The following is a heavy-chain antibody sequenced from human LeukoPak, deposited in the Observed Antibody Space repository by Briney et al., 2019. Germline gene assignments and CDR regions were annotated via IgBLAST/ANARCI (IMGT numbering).Heavy chain of an antibody. CDR2: ISYDGSNK. D-gene: IGHD6-13*01. V-gene: IGHV3-30-3*01. CDR1: GFTFSSYA. J-gene: IGHJ4*02. CDR3: ARVTTGYSSSPYPIPH. Sequence: PGGSLRLSCAASGFTFSSYAMHWVRQAPGKGLEWVAVISYDGSNKYYADSVKGRFTISRDNSKNTLYLQMNSLRAEDTAVYYCARVTTGYSSSPYPIPHWGQGTLVTVSS.